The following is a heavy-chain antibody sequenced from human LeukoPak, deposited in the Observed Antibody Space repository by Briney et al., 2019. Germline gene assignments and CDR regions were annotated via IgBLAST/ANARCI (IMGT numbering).Heavy chain of an antibody. D-gene: IGHD3-9*01. Sequence: PGGSLRLSCTASGFTFANYGMHWVRQTPGKGLEWVSLISENGDRTYYADSVKGRFTISRDNSRHPLYLQMNSLRTEDSALYYCAKDPKDVIRNFDSGYWGQGTLVTVSS. V-gene: IGHV3-43*02. CDR1: GFTFANYG. CDR3: AKDPKDVIRNFDSGY. J-gene: IGHJ4*02. CDR2: ISENGDRT.